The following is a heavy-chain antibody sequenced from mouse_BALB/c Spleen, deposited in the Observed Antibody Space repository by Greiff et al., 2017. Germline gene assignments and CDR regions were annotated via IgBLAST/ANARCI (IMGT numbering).Heavy chain of an antibody. J-gene: IGHJ2*01. Sequence: EVQLVESGGGLVQPGGSLKLSCAASGFDFSRYWMSWVRQAPGKGLEWIGAINPDSSTINYTPSLKDKFIISRDNAKNTLYLQVSKVRSEDTALYYCAREGGYYVPYYFDYWGQGTTLTVSS. CDR3: AREGGYYVPYYFDY. D-gene: IGHD2-3*01. CDR1: GFDFSRYW. CDR2: INPDSSTI. V-gene: IGHV4-1*02.